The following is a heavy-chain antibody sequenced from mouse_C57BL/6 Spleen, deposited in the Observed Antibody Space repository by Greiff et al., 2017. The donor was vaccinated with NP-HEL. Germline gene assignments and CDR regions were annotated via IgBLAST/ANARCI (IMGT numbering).Heavy chain of an antibody. Sequence: VQLQQSGPELVKPGASVKISCKASGYAFSSSWMNWVKQRPGKGLEWIGRIYPGDGDTTYNGKFKGKATLTADKYSSTAYMQLSSLPSEDSAVYVCARDYYGSSPSCDYWGQGTTLTVSS. CDR2: IYPGDGDT. V-gene: IGHV1-82*01. D-gene: IGHD1-1*01. CDR1: GYAFSSSW. J-gene: IGHJ2*01. CDR3: ARDYYGSSPSCDY.